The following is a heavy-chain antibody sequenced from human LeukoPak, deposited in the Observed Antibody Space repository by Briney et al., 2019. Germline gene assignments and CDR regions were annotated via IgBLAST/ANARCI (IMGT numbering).Heavy chain of an antibody. V-gene: IGHV3-23*01. CDR2: VSGSGGST. CDR3: AKVLVGPTYYFDY. J-gene: IGHJ4*02. CDR1: GFTFSSYA. D-gene: IGHD1-26*01. Sequence: HPGGSLRLSCAASGFTFSSYAMSWVRQAPGKGLEWVSAVSGSGGSTYYADSVKGRFTISRDNSKNTLYLQMNSLRAEDTAIYYCAKVLVGPTYYFDYWGQGTLVTVSS.